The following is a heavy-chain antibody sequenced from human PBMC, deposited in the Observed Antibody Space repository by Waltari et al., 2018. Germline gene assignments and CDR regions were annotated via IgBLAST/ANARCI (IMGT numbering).Heavy chain of an antibody. Sequence: QVQLQESGPGLVKASETLSLTCSVSRYSINDSFFWGGVRQTPGTRLEWIGRISPSGKCYYNPSLASRVSVSLDTSKNLCSRLLTSVTVADRAVYFWAREGVWGERAALDVWGQGTVVTITS. J-gene: IGHJ3*01. CDR1: RYSINDSFF. CDR2: ISPSGKC. CDR3: AREGVWGERAALDV. D-gene: IGHD3-10*01. V-gene: IGHV4-38-2*02.